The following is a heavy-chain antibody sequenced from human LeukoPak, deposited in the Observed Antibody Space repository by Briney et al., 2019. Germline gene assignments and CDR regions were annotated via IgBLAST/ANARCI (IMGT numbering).Heavy chain of an antibody. Sequence: SETLSLTCTVSGGSISSYYWSWIRQPPGKGLEWIGYIYYSGSTNYNPSLKSRVTISVGTSKNQFSLKLCSVTAADTAVYYCAGGDYCSGGSCYGPSWFDYWGQGTLVTVSS. V-gene: IGHV4-59*01. CDR2: IYYSGST. CDR1: GGSISSYY. CDR3: AGGDYCSGGSCYGPSWFDY. J-gene: IGHJ4*02. D-gene: IGHD2-15*01.